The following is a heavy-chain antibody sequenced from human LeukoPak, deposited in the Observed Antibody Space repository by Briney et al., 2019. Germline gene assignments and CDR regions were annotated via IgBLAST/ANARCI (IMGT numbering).Heavy chain of an antibody. CDR2: INHNGNVN. D-gene: IGHD3-16*01. Sequence: PGRSLRLSCAVSGFSVSYNYMNWARQAPGKGLEWVASINHNGNVNYYVDSVKGRFTISRDNAKNSLYLQMSNLRAEDTAVYFCARGGGLDVWGQGATVTVSS. CDR1: GFSVSYNY. V-gene: IGHV3-7*03. J-gene: IGHJ6*02. CDR3: ARGGGLDV.